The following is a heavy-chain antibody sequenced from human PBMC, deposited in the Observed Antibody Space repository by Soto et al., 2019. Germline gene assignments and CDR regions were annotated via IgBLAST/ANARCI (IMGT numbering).Heavy chain of an antibody. CDR2: IYYSGST. CDR3: VRVGGYYGDYPNFDY. V-gene: IGHV4-59*01. J-gene: IGHJ4*02. Sequence: SETLSLTCTVSGGSISPYYWSWIRQPPGKGLEWIGYIYYSGSTKYNPSLKSRVIISVDRTKNHFSLRLSSVTAADTAVYYCVRVGGYYGDYPNFDYWGQGTLVTVSS. CDR1: GGSISPYY. D-gene: IGHD4-17*01.